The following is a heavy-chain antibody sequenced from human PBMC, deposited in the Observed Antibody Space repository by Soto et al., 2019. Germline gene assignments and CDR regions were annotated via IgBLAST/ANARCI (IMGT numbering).Heavy chain of an antibody. CDR3: ARSPQYATTVTTLFDY. CDR2: IIPIFGTA. V-gene: IGHV1-69*01. J-gene: IGHJ4*02. D-gene: IGHD4-17*01. Sequence: QVQLVQSGAEVKKPGSSVKVSCKASGGTFSSYAISWVRQAPGQGLEWMGGIIPIFGTANYAQKFQGRVTITADESTSTAYMELSSLRSENTAVYYCARSPQYATTVTTLFDYWGQGTLVIFSS. CDR1: GGTFSSYA.